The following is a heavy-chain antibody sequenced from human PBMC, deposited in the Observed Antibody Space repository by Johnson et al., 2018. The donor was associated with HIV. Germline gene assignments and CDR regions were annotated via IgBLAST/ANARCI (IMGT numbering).Heavy chain of an antibody. V-gene: IGHV3-30*04. CDR3: ARGRISMKVVDLRGGGFDI. CDR1: GFTFSSYA. CDR2: VLYDGSNK. D-gene: IGHD3-22*01. Sequence: QVQLVESGGGVVQPGRSMRLSCAASGFTFSSYAMHWLRQAPGKGLEWVAVVLYDGSNKYYAASVKGRFTISRDNSNNTLYLQMNSLRVEDTAVYLCARGRISMKVVDLRGGGFDIWGQGTKVTVSS. J-gene: IGHJ3*02.